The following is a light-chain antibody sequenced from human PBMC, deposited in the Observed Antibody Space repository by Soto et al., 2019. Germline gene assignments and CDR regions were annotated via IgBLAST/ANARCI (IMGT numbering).Light chain of an antibody. CDR1: QSVSSNY. CDR3: QLSGSSTET. Sequence: EIVLTQSPGTLSLSPGERATLSCRASQSVSSNYLAWYQQEPGQAPRLLIYGASSRATGIPDRFSGSGSGTDFTLTISGLEPEDFAVYYCQLSGSSTETFGQGTKVDIK. J-gene: IGKJ1*01. V-gene: IGKV3-20*01. CDR2: GAS.